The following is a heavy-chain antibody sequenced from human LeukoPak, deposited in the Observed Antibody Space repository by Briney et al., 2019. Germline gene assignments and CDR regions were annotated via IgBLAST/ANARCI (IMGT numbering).Heavy chain of an antibody. CDR3: ARGKAPNFDY. CDR1: GYSISSGYY. Sequence: SETLSLTCTVSGYSISSGYYWGWIRQPPGKGLEWIGSIYHSGSTYYNPSLKSRVTISVDTSKNQFSLKLSSVTAADTAVYYCARGKAPNFDYWGQGTLVTVSS. J-gene: IGHJ4*02. D-gene: IGHD6-6*01. CDR2: IYHSGST. V-gene: IGHV4-38-2*02.